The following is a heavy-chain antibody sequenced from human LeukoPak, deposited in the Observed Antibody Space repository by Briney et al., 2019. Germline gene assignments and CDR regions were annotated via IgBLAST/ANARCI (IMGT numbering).Heavy chain of an antibody. J-gene: IGHJ6*02. D-gene: IGHD4-17*01. CDR2: ISSSGSTI. CDR1: GFTFSSYE. V-gene: IGHV3-48*03. CDR3: ARDDTILPTVTPYGMDV. Sequence: GGSLRLSCAASGFTFSSYEMNWVRQAPGKGLEWVSYISSSGSTIYYADSVKGRFTISRDNAKNSLYLQMNSLRAEDTAVYYCARDDTILPTVTPYGMDVWGQGTTVTVCS.